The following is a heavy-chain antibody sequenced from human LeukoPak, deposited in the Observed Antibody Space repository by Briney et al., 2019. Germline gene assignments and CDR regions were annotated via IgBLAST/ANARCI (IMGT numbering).Heavy chain of an antibody. CDR2: ISAYNGNT. CDR1: GYTFTSYG. D-gene: IGHD1-1*01. V-gene: IGHV1-18*01. CDR3: ARGTTGTTFGGAFDI. Sequence: GASAKVSCKASGYTFTSYGISWVRQAPGQGLEWMGWISAYNGNTNYAQKLQGRVTMTTDTSTSTAYMELRSLRSDDTAVYYCARGTTGTTFGGAFDIWGQGTMVTVSS. J-gene: IGHJ3*02.